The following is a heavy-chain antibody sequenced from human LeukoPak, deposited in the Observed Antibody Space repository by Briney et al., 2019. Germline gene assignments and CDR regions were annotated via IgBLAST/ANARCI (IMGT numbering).Heavy chain of an antibody. CDR1: GFTFSSYG. J-gene: IGHJ6*03. Sequence: GGSLRLSCAASGFTFSSYGMHWVRQAPGKGLDWVAFIRYDGSNKYYADSVKGRFTISRDNSKNTLYLQMNSLRAEDTAVYYCAKDWDDFWDYYYMDVWGKGTTVTVSS. CDR2: IRYDGSNK. CDR3: AKDWDDFWDYYYMDV. D-gene: IGHD3-3*01. V-gene: IGHV3-30*02.